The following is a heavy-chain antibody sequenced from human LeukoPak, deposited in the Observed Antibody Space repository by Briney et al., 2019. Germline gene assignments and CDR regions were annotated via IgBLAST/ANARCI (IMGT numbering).Heavy chain of an antibody. CDR3: ARDLRVQATAALDY. V-gene: IGHV1-18*01. CDR1: GYTFTNYD. J-gene: IGHJ4*02. CDR2: ISAYNGNT. D-gene: IGHD6-13*01. Sequence: ASVTVSCKASGYTFTNYDINWVRQAPGQGLEWMGWISAYNGNTNYAQKLQGRVTMTTDTSTSTAYMELRSLRSDDTAVYYCARDLRVQATAALDYWGQGTLVTVSS.